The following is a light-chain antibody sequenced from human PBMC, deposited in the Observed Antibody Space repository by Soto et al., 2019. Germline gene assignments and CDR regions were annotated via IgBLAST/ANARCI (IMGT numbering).Light chain of an antibody. CDR3: ETWDSNSVV. J-gene: IGLJ2*01. Sequence: QSVLTQSSSASASLGSSVKLTCTLSSGHSSYIIAWHQQQPGKAPRYLMKLEGSGSYNKGSGVPDRFPGSSSGADRYLTISNLPFEDDADYYCETWDSNSVVFGGGTKLTVL. CDR1: SGHSSYI. CDR2: LEGSGSY. V-gene: IGLV4-60*02.